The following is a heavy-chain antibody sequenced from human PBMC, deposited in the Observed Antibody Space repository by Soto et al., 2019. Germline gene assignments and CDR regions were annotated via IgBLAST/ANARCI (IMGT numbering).Heavy chain of an antibody. J-gene: IGHJ3*02. CDR2: INTYNGHT. Sequence: QVQLVQSGTEVKKPGASVKVSCKASGYTFTNYGIGWVRQDPGQGLEWLAWINTYNGHTNYAQKLQGRVTLTTDTSTSTAYMELRSLRSDDTAVYYCARDLLYSSRSTVRFDIWGQGTMVTVSS. V-gene: IGHV1-18*01. D-gene: IGHD6-13*01. CDR1: GYTFTNYG. CDR3: ARDLLYSSRSTVRFDI.